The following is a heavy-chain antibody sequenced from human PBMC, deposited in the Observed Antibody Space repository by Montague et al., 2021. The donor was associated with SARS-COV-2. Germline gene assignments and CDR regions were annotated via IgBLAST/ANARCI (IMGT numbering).Heavy chain of an antibody. D-gene: IGHD3-3*01. CDR3: ARWGEYYDSPYYYYAMDV. V-gene: IGHV4-59*12. CDR1: GGSISPYY. CDR2: TSYSGST. J-gene: IGHJ6*02. Sequence: SETLSLTCTVSGGSISPYYWIWIRQSPGKGLERIGYTSYSGSTDYNPSLKSRVTISIDTSKNQFSLKLSSVTAADTAVYYCARWGEYYDSPYYYYAMDVWGQGTTVTVSS.